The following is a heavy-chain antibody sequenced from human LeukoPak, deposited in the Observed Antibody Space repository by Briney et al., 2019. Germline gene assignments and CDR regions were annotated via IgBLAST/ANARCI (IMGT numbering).Heavy chain of an antibody. Sequence: PSETLSLTCAVYGGSFSGYYWSWIRQPPGKGLEWIGEINHSGSTNYNPSLKSRVTISVDTSKNQFSLKLSSVTAADTAVYYCARDSGYYLPHAFDIWGQGTMVTVSS. CDR1: GGSFSGYY. J-gene: IGHJ3*02. CDR3: ARDSGYYLPHAFDI. V-gene: IGHV4-34*01. D-gene: IGHD3-22*01. CDR2: INHSGST.